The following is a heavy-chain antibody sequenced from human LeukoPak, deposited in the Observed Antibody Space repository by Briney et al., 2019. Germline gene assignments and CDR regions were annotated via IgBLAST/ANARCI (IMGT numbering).Heavy chain of an antibody. CDR1: GFTFSSYA. J-gene: IGHJ3*02. CDR2: ISGSGGST. Sequence: GGSLRLSCAASGFTFSSYAMSWVRQTPGKGLEWVSAISGSGGSTYYADSVKGRFTISRDNSKNTLCLQMNSLRAEDTAVYYCARRYCSGGSCYSGDAFDIWGQGTMVTVSS. CDR3: ARRYCSGGSCYSGDAFDI. V-gene: IGHV3-23*01. D-gene: IGHD2-15*01.